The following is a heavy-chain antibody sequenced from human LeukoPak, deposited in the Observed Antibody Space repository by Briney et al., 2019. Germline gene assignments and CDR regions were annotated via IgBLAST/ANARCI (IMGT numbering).Heavy chain of an antibody. D-gene: IGHD3-10*01. J-gene: IGHJ4*02. Sequence: GGSLRLSCAASGFTFSSYEMNWVRQAPGKGLEWVSYISSSGSTIYYADSVKGRFTISRDNAKNSLYLQMNSLRAEDTAVYYCAREGLLWFGELAYFDYWGQGTLVTVSS. CDR3: AREGLLWFGELAYFDY. CDR1: GFTFSSYE. V-gene: IGHV3-48*03. CDR2: ISSSGSTI.